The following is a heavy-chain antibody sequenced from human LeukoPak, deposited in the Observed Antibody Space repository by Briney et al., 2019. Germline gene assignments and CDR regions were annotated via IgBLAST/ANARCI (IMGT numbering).Heavy chain of an antibody. CDR3: AREGIFYYYMDV. D-gene: IGHD2-15*01. CDR2: ISSSSSYI. Sequence: GSLRLSCAASGFTFSSYSMNWVRQAPGKGLEWVSSISSSSSYIYYADSVKGRFTISRDNAKNSLYLQMNSLRAEDTAVYYCAREGIFYYYMDVWGKGTTVTVSS. CDR1: GFTFSSYS. J-gene: IGHJ6*03. V-gene: IGHV3-21*01.